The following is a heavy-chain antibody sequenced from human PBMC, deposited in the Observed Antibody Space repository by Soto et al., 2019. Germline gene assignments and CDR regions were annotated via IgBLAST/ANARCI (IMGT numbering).Heavy chain of an antibody. Sequence: EVQLLESGGGLVQPGGSLRLSCAASGFTFSCCAMSWVRQAPGRGLEWVSTIHGGADYTHYTDSVKGRFTISRDNSRNTLFLQMNSLTAGDTAIYSCAKIRGPGSDANWSFNVWGRGTPVTVSS. V-gene: IGHV3-23*01. CDR1: GFTFSCCA. J-gene: IGHJ2*01. CDR3: AKIRGPGSDANWSFNV. D-gene: IGHD1-26*01. CDR2: IHGGADYT.